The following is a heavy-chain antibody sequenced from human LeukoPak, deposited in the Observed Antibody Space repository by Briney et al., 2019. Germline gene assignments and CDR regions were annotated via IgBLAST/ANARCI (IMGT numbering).Heavy chain of an antibody. CDR2: IYYRGST. CDR1: GGSITSYY. V-gene: IGHV4-59*01. D-gene: IGHD3-10*01. J-gene: IGHJ4*02. CDR3: ACLSGSYYKWEVY. Sequence: SETLSLICTVSGGSITSYYWSWIGQPPGQGLEWIGYIYYRGSTNYNPSLKSRVTISVDTSKNQFSLKLSSVTAADTAVYYCACLSGSYYKWEVYWGQGTLVTVSS.